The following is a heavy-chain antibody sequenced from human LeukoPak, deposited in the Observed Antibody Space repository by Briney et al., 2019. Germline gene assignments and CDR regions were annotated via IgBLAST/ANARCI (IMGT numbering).Heavy chain of an antibody. CDR1: GGSISSYY. Sequence: PSETLSLTCTVSGGSISSYYWSWIRQPAGKGLEWIGRIYTSGSTNYNPSLKSRVTMSVDTSKNQFSLKLSPVTAADTAVYYCASEKPSYYYDSSGYFVYWGQGTLVTVSS. D-gene: IGHD3-22*01. CDR2: IYTSGST. J-gene: IGHJ4*02. V-gene: IGHV4-4*07. CDR3: ASEKPSYYYDSSGYFVY.